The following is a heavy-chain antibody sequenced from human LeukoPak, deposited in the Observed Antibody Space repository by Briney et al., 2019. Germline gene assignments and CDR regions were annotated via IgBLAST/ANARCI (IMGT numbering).Heavy chain of an antibody. CDR2: ISGSGGST. CDR1: GFTFSSYA. CDR3: AKDSYGDYVKGPVDY. Sequence: GGSLRLSCAASGFTFSSYAMSWVRQAPGKGLEWVSAISGSGGSTYYADSVKGRFTISRDNSKNTLYLQMNSLRAEDTAVYYCAKDSYGDYVKGPVDYWGQGTLVTVSS. V-gene: IGHV3-23*01. J-gene: IGHJ4*02. D-gene: IGHD4-17*01.